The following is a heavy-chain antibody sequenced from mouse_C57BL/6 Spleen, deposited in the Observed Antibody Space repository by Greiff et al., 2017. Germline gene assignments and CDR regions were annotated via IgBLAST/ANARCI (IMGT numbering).Heavy chain of an antibody. J-gene: IGHJ2*01. Sequence: VKLQESGPELVKPGASVKISCKASGYAFSSSWMNWVKQRPGKGLEWIGRIYPGGGGTNYNGKFKGKATLTADKSSSTAYMQLSSLTSEDSAVYFCAALARGSSGYDDWGQGTTLTVSA. CDR1: GYAFSSSW. D-gene: IGHD3-2*02. CDR3: AALARGSSGYDD. V-gene: IGHV1-82*01. CDR2: IYPGGGGT.